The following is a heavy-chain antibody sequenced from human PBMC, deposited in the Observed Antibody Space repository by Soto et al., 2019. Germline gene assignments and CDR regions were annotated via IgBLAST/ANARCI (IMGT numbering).Heavy chain of an antibody. D-gene: IGHD1-26*01. CDR1: GGSITNNNW. V-gene: IGHV4-4*02. Sequence: QVQLQESGPGLVKPSGTLSLTCNVSGGSITNNNWWSWVRQHPGKGLEWIGAIYHSGHTNFNPSLKSRATLSLDYSENQFSLKLTSATASDTAIYYCASIAYSASGFDYWGQGTLVTVSS. CDR3: ASIAYSASGFDY. CDR2: IYHSGHT. J-gene: IGHJ4*02.